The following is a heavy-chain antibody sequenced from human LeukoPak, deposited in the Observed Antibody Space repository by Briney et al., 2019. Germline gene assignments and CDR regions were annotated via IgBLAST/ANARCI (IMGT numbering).Heavy chain of an antibody. D-gene: IGHD3-3*01. Sequence: SETLSLTCTVSGYSLSSDYYWGWVRQPPGKGLEWIGSIYHSGSTYYNPSLKSRVTISVDTSKNQFSLKLSSVTAADTAVYYCARVLRKSGYHDFWGQGTLVTVSS. J-gene: IGHJ4*02. CDR1: GYSLSSDYY. CDR3: ARVLRKSGYHDF. V-gene: IGHV4-38-2*02. CDR2: IYHSGST.